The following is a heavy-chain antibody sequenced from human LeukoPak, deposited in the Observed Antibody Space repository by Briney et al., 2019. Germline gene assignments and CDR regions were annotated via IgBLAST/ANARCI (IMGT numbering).Heavy chain of an antibody. CDR1: GFTFSSYW. V-gene: IGHV3-74*01. Sequence: GSLRLSCAASGFTFSSYWMHWVRQAPGKGLVWVSRINSDGSSTSYADSVKGRFTISRDNAKNTLYLQMNSLRAEDTAVYYCASSSPAAISDGMDVWGQGTTVTVSS. CDR3: ASSSPAAISDGMDV. D-gene: IGHD2-2*01. CDR2: INSDGSST. J-gene: IGHJ6*02.